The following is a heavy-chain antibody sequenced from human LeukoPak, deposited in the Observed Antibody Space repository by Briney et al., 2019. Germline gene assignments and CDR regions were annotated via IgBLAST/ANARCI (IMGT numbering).Heavy chain of an antibody. J-gene: IGHJ6*03. CDR3: ARERGYSYGYVYYYYYYMDV. Sequence: PSETLSLTCAVYGGSFSGYYWSWIRQPPGKRLEWIGEINHSGSTNYNPSLKSRVTISVDTSKNQFSLKLSSVTAADTAVYYCARERGYSYGYVYYYYYYMDVWGKGTTVTVSS. CDR1: GGSFSGYY. V-gene: IGHV4-34*01. CDR2: INHSGST. D-gene: IGHD5-18*01.